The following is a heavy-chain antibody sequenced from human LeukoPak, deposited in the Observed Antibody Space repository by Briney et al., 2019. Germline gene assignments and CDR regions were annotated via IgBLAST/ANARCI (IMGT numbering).Heavy chain of an antibody. CDR2: INTNTGNP. V-gene: IGHV7-4-1*02. CDR3: ARIRAPYGSGSYRLDY. D-gene: IGHD3-10*01. CDR1: GYTFSNYG. J-gene: IGHJ4*02. Sequence: ASVKVSCEASGYTFSNYGMNWVRQAPGQGLEWMGWINTNTGNPTYAQGFTGRFVFSLDTSVSTAYLQISSLKAEDTAVYYCARIRAPYGSGSYRLDYWGQGTLVTVSS.